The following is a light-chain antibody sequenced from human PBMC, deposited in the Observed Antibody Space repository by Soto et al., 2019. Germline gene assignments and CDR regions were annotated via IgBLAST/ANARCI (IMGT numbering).Light chain of an antibody. J-gene: IGKJ1*01. CDR3: QHYNTYQWT. V-gene: IGKV1-5*03. CDR1: QSIDSW. Sequence: DIQMTQSPSTLPASVGDRVTITCRASQSIDSWLAWYQQKPGKAPNLLIHKASHLESGVPSRFSGSGSGTEFTLTISSLQPGDFATYYCQHYNTYQWTFGQGTKVDIK. CDR2: KAS.